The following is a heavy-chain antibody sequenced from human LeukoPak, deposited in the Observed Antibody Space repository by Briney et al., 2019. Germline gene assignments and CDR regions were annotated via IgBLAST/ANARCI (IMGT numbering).Heavy chain of an antibody. CDR1: GYNFTGYW. CDR3: ARAPRHSSTMLDY. D-gene: IGHD6-13*01. J-gene: IGHJ4*02. Sequence: ASVKVSCKASGYNFTGYWIQWVRQAPGQGLEWVALINSNDGSTTNAPKFQGRVTVTRDTSTSTVYMDLRSLTSDDTAVYYCARAPRHSSTMLDYWGQGTLVTVAS. V-gene: IGHV1-46*01. CDR2: INSNDGST.